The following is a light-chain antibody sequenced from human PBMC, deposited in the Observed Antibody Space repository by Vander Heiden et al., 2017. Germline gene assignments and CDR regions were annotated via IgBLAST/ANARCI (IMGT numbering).Light chain of an antibody. Sequence: QSALTQPASVSGSPGQSITISCTGTSSDVGSYNLVSWYQQHPGKAPKLIIYEVRERPSGVSNRFSGSKSGNTASLTISGLQAEDEADYYCCSYAGSSTFVFGGGTKLTVL. CDR2: EVR. CDR3: CSYAGSSTFV. J-gene: IGLJ3*02. V-gene: IGLV2-23*02. CDR1: SSDVGSYNL.